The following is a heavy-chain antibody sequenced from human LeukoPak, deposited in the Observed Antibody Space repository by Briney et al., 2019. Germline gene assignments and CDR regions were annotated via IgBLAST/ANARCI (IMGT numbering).Heavy chain of an antibody. CDR2: IYHSGHT. J-gene: IGHJ5*02. V-gene: IGHV4-59*08. D-gene: IGHD2/OR15-2a*01. CDR3: ARHPFQYPFDH. CDR1: GASVSSDY. Sequence: ETLSLTCTVSGASVSSDYWRWIRQSPGKGLEWIGYIYHSGHTMSNPSLKSRVSLSLDTSNNQFSLKLSSVTAADTAVYYCARHPFQYPFDHWGQGTVVSVSS.